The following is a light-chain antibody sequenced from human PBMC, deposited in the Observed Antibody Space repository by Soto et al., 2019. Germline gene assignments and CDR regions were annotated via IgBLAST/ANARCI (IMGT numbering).Light chain of an antibody. J-gene: IGKJ1*01. CDR3: QQYGSSGT. CDR1: QSVSNNY. Sequence: DIVLTQSPGTLSMSPGERATLSCSASQSVSNNYLALSHQNPPQDPRLLIYGASNRATGIPDRFSGSGSGTDFAHTIIRLEPEDFAVYYCQQYGSSGTVGQGTKVDIK. CDR2: GAS. V-gene: IGKV3-20*01.